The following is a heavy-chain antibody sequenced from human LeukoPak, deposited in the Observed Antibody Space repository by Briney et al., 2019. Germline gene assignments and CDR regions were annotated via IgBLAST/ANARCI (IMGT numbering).Heavy chain of an antibody. CDR2: IYSGGSV. D-gene: IGHD3-22*01. CDR3: ARDRRPSESSGYFE. V-gene: IGHV3-66*01. J-gene: IGHJ4*02. Sequence: GGSLRLSCAASGFTVSSNYMSWVRQAPGKGLEWVSVIYSGGSVYYADSVRGRLTISRDNSKNTLFLQMNSLRVEDTAVYYCARDRRPSESSGYFEWGQGTLVTVSS. CDR1: GFTVSSNY.